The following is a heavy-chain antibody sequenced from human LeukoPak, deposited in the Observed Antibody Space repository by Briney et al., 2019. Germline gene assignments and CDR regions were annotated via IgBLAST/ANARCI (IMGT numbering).Heavy chain of an antibody. D-gene: IGHD1-7*01. V-gene: IGHV3-21*01. J-gene: IGHJ2*01. CDR3: ASSPPTGTTWYFDL. CDR1: GFTFSSYS. Sequence: GGSLRLSCAASGFTFSSYSMNWVRQAPGKGLEWVSSISSSSSYIYYADSVKGRFTISRDNAKNSLYLQMGSLRIEDMAVYYCASSPPTGTTWYFDLWGRGTLVTVSS. CDR2: ISSSSSYI.